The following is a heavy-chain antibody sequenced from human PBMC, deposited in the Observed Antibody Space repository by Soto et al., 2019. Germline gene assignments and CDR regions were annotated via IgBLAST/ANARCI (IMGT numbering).Heavy chain of an antibody. V-gene: IGHV4-34*01. CDR2: INHSGNT. Sequence: QVQLQQWGAGLLEPSETLSLTCAVYGGSFSGYYWSWIRQPPGKGLEWIGEINHSGNTHYNPSLKSRVTISLDKSKTQFALELSSVTAADTAVYYCASQGLPYFDWSPTPLYYMDVWGKGTTVTVSS. J-gene: IGHJ6*03. CDR1: GGSFSGYY. D-gene: IGHD3-9*01. CDR3: ASQGLPYFDWSPTPLYYMDV.